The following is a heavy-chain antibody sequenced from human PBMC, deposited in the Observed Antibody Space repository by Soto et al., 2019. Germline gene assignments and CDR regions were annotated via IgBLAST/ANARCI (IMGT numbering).Heavy chain of an antibody. Sequence: GGSLRLSCAASGFTFSSYDMHWVRQAPGKGLEWVAVISYDGSGKYDADSVKGRFTISRDTSKNTLYLQMNSLRAEDTAVYYCAKSVAAALYGMDVWGQGTTVTVSS. CDR3: AKSVAAALYGMDV. J-gene: IGHJ6*02. D-gene: IGHD6-13*01. CDR2: ISYDGSGK. CDR1: GFTFSSYD. V-gene: IGHV3-30*18.